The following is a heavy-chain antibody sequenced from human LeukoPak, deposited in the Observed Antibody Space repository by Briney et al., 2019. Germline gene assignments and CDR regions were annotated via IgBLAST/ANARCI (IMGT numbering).Heavy chain of an antibody. CDR3: ARDFGSGSNE. D-gene: IGHD3-10*01. J-gene: IGHJ4*02. CDR2: IKQDGSEK. CDR1: GFRFSTYS. Sequence: QPGGSLRLSCAASGFRFSTYSMSWVRQARGRGPEWVATIKQDGSEKYYVDSVKGRFTISRDNAKNSLYLQMNSLRAEDTAVYYCARDFGSGSNEWGQGTLVTVSS. V-gene: IGHV3-7*01.